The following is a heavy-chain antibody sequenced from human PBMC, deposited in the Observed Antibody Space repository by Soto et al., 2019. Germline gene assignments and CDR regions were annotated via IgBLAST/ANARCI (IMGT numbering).Heavy chain of an antibody. CDR3: AREAGSNYYYFYALDV. Sequence: TSETLSLTCAVSGGSISSGGYSWSWIRQPPGKGLEWIGYISYSGSTSYNPSLKSRVTISVDTSTNQFSLKLSSVTASDTAVYYCAREAGSNYYYFYALDVWGQGTTVTVSS. CDR1: GGSISSGGYS. J-gene: IGHJ6*02. CDR2: ISYSGST. D-gene: IGHD4-4*01. V-gene: IGHV4-61*08.